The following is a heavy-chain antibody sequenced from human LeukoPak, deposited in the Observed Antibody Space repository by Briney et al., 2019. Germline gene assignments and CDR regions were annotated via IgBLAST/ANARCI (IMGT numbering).Heavy chain of an antibody. CDR1: GGSISRGDNY. Sequence: SETLSLTCTVPGGSISRGDNYWSWIRQYPGKGLECIGYIYYSGRTYYNPSLKSRVTISIDTSRSQFSLRLSSVTAADTAVYYCARDRSGSSSLNAFDIWGQGTMVTVSS. CDR2: IYYSGRT. CDR3: ARDRSGSSSLNAFDI. D-gene: IGHD3-10*01. V-gene: IGHV4-31*03. J-gene: IGHJ3*02.